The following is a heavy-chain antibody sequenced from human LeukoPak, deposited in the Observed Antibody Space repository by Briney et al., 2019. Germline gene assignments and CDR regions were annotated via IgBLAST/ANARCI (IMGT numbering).Heavy chain of an antibody. V-gene: IGHV3-33*06. CDR3: AKSTIMFAAARLGSIDF. Sequence: LSGRPLTLSCGASGFPLNDFAMYGPPQAPGKALDCVALIRRDGSPKYYAHSIKGGFTISRDNSKNTLYLQMSSLRAEDTAVYYCAKSTIMFAAARLGSIDFWGQGTLVTVSS. D-gene: IGHD6-25*01. CDR2: IRRDGSPK. J-gene: IGHJ4*02. CDR1: GFPLNDFA.